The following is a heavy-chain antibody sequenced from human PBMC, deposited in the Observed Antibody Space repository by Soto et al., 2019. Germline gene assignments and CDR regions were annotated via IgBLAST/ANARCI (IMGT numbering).Heavy chain of an antibody. CDR2: ISGSGGST. CDR1: GFTFSSYA. Sequence: GGSLRLSCAASGFTFSSYAMSWVRQAPGKGLEWVSAISGSGGSTYYADSVKGRFTISRDNSKNTLYLQMNSLRAEDTAVYYCAKTLYGDCSSTSCYSESFVVVIATAGAFDIWGQGTMVTVSS. V-gene: IGHV3-23*01. D-gene: IGHD2-2*01. J-gene: IGHJ3*02. CDR3: AKTLYGDCSSTSCYSESFVVVIATAGAFDI.